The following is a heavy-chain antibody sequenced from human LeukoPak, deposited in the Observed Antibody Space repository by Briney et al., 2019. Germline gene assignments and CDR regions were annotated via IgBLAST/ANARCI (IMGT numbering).Heavy chain of an antibody. V-gene: IGHV3-11*01. D-gene: IGHD1-26*01. CDR2: ISSRGSTI. J-gene: IGHJ4*02. CDR1: GFTFSDYY. CDR3: ARASETVSGFAY. Sequence: GGSLRLSCAASGFTFSDYYMSWIRQAPGKGLEWVSYISSRGSTIYYADSVKGRFTISRDNLKNTLYLQMNSLRADDTAVYYCARASETVSGFAYWGQGTLVTVSS.